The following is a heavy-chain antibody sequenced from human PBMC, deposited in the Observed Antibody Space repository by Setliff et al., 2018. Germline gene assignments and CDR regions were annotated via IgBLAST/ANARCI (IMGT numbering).Heavy chain of an antibody. CDR2: FDPEEGER. D-gene: IGHD3-10*01. Sequence: ASVKVSCKVSGNTLTHISIHWVRQAPGEGLEWIGGFDPEEGERIYAPRLQGRVTMTEDTSSDTAYMELSSLRPEDTAVYYCAIDSVVRGFINGDSSDYWGQGTLVTVSS. V-gene: IGHV1-24*01. J-gene: IGHJ4*02. CDR3: AIDSVVRGFINGDSSDY. CDR1: GNTLTHIS.